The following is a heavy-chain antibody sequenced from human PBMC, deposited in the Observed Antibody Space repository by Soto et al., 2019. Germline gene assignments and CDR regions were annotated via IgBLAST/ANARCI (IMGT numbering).Heavy chain of an antibody. CDR1: GFTVSNNY. J-gene: IGHJ4*02. Sequence: PGGSLRLSCAASGFTVSNNYMSWVRQAPGKGLEWVSVIYSGGSTYYVDSVKGRFTISRDNSKNTLYLQMNSLRAEDTAVYYCARDGRPSIAARSDYWGQGTLFTVSS. D-gene: IGHD6-6*01. CDR2: IYSGGST. CDR3: ARDGRPSIAARSDY. V-gene: IGHV3-53*01.